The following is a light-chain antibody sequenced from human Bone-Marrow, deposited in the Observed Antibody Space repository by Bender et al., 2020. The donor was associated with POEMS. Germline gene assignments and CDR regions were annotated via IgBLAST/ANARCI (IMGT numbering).Light chain of an antibody. CDR2: DVT. V-gene: IGLV2-14*03. CDR3: SSYTSSSTYV. CDR1: SSDIGGYNY. Sequence: QSVLTQPPSVSGAPGQRVTISCTGSSSDIGGYNYVSWFQQHPGKAPRLMTYDVTNRPSGVSNRFSGSKSGNTAFLTISGLQAEDEADYYCSSYTSSSTYVFGTGTKVTVL. J-gene: IGLJ1*01.